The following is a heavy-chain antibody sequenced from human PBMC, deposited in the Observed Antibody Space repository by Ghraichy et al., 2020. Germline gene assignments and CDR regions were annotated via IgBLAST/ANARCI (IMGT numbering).Heavy chain of an antibody. V-gene: IGHV3-74*01. D-gene: IGHD3-22*01. Sequence: GGSLNISCEVSGFTFSSYWMHWVRQAPGEGLVWVARIKTDGSTVTYADSVRGRFTISRDNAKNILSLQMDSLRVDDTAVYYCARDLNWVLFDSWGQGTLVTVSS. CDR1: GFTFSSYW. CDR2: IKTDGSTV. CDR3: ARDLNWVLFDS. J-gene: IGHJ4*02.